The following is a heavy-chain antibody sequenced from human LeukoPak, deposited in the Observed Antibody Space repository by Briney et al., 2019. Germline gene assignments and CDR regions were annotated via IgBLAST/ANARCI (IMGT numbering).Heavy chain of an antibody. CDR3: ARELDGIAVAGTGEDY. CDR1: GYTFTGYY. CDR2: INPNSGGT. D-gene: IGHD6-19*01. Sequence: ASVKVSCKAPGYTFTGYYMHWVRQAPGQGLEWMGWINPNSGGTNYAQKFQGRVTMTRDTSISTAYMELSRLRSDDTAVYYCARELDGIAVAGTGEDYWGQGTLVTVSS. J-gene: IGHJ4*02. V-gene: IGHV1-2*02.